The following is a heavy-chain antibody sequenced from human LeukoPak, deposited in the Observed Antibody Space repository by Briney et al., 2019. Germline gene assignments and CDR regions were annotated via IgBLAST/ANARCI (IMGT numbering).Heavy chain of an antibody. D-gene: IGHD5-24*01. CDR1: DYSISSGYY. J-gene: IGHJ4*02. CDR2: IYHSGNT. Sequence: PSETLSLTCAVSDYSISSGYYWGWIRQPPGTGLEWIGSIYHSGNTYYNPSLKSRFTISIDTSKNQFFLKVNSVTAADTATYYCARQGNGYSRVDYWGQGTLVTVSS. CDR3: ARQGNGYSRVDY. V-gene: IGHV4-38-2*01.